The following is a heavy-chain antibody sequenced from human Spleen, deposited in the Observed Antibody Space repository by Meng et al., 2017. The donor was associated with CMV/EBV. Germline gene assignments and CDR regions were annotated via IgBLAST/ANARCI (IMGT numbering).Heavy chain of an antibody. CDR2: TRNKANSHTT. CDR1: GFSLSDHY. D-gene: IGHD2-21*02. Sequence: DGAGFSLSDHYMEWVRQAPGKGLEWVGRTRNKANSHTTEYAASVQGRFIISRDDSKNALYLQMNSLETEDTAVYYCARGGLREDFDYWGQGTLVTVSS. J-gene: IGHJ4*02. V-gene: IGHV3-72*01. CDR3: ARGGLREDFDY.